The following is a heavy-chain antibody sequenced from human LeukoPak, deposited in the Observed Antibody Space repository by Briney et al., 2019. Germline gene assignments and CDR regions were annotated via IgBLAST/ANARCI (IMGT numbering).Heavy chain of an antibody. CDR2: ISYDGSNK. Sequence: PGGSLRLSCAASGFTFSSYGMHWVRQAPGKGLEWVAVISYDGSNKYYADSVKGRFTISRDNSKNTLYLQMNSLRAEDTAVYYCAKATYYDFWSGYLMDPGSYYFDYWGQGTLVTVSS. J-gene: IGHJ4*02. D-gene: IGHD3-3*01. CDR3: AKATYYDFWSGYLMDPGSYYFDY. V-gene: IGHV3-30*18. CDR1: GFTFSSYG.